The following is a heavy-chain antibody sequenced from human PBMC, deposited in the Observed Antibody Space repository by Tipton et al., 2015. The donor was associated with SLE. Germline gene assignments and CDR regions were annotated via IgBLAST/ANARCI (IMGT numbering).Heavy chain of an antibody. V-gene: IGHV4-34*01. J-gene: IGHJ4*02. Sequence: LRLSCAASGFTFSSYWMSWVRQTPGKGLEWIGEINHSGSTNYNPSLKSRVTISVDTSKNQFSLKLSSVTAADTAVYYCARGKKHLGYCSGGSCSSPFDYWGQGILVTVSS. D-gene: IGHD2-15*01. CDR3: ARGKKHLGYCSGGSCSSPFDY. CDR1: GFTFSSYW. CDR2: INHSGST.